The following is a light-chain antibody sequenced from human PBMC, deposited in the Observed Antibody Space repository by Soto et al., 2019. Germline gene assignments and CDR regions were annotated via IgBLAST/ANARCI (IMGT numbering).Light chain of an antibody. J-gene: IGLJ2*01. CDR2: DVS. Sequence: QSALTQPASVSGSPGQSITISCTGTANDIGGYNYVSWYQHHPGKAPKVLIYDVSNRPSGVSNRFSGSKSGTTASLAISGLQSEDEATYYCSSYTSSSTLMIFGGGTQLTVL. CDR3: SSYTSSSTLMI. V-gene: IGLV2-14*03. CDR1: ANDIGGYNY.